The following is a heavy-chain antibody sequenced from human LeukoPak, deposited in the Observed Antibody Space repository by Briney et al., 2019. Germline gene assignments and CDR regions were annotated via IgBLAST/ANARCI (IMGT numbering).Heavy chain of an antibody. CDR1: GYTFTTYD. CDR2: MNPNSGNT. V-gene: IGHV1-8*01. CDR3: ARGRGSVHKENWFDP. D-gene: IGHD5/OR15-5a*01. Sequence: GASVKVSCKASGYTFTTYDINWVRLATGQGLEWMGWMNPNSGNTGYTQKFQGRVTMTRNTSISTAYMELSSLRSEDTAVYYCARGRGSVHKENWFDPWGQGTLVTVSS. J-gene: IGHJ5*02.